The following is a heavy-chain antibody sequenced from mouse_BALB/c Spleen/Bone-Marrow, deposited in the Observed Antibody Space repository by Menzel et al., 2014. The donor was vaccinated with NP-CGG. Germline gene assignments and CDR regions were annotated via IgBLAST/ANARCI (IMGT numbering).Heavy chain of an antibody. J-gene: IGHJ3*01. Sequence: QVQLQQSGAELVKPGASVKLSCKASGYTFTSYYMYWVKQRPGQGLEWIGEINPSNGGTNFNEKFKSKATLTVDKSSSTAYMQRSSLTSGDSAFYYCTSEGDSPFAYWGQGTLVTVSA. CDR3: TSEGDSPFAY. CDR1: GYTFTSYY. V-gene: IGHV1S81*02. CDR2: INPSNGGT. D-gene: IGHD2-13*01.